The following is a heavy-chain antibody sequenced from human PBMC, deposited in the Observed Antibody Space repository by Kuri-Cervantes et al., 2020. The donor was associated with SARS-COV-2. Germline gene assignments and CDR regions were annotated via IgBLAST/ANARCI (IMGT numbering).Heavy chain of an antibody. CDR1: GFLFSASA. CDR3: TTLIDY. Sequence: GGSLRLSCEVPGFLFSASAIHWVRQASGKGLEWVGRVRGKANNYATAYAASVKGRFTISRDDSKNMAYLQTNSLKTEDTAVYYCTTLIDYWGQGALVTVSS. CDR2: VRGKANNYAT. V-gene: IGHV3-73*01. J-gene: IGHJ4*02.